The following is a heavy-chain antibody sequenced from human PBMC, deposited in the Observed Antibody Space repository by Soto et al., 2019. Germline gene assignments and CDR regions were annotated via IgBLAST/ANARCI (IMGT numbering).Heavy chain of an antibody. CDR1: GGSFSGYY. Sequence: SATLSLTCAVYGGSFSGYYWSWIRQPPGKGLEWIGEINHSGSTNYNPSLKSRVTISVDTSKNQFSLKLSSVTAADTAVYYCARDQMTTVTIVWGQGTLVTVSS. V-gene: IGHV4-34*01. J-gene: IGHJ4*02. D-gene: IGHD4-17*01. CDR3: ARDQMTTVTIV. CDR2: INHSGST.